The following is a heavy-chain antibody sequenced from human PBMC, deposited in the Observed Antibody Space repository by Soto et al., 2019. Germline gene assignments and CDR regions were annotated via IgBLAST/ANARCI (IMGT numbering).Heavy chain of an antibody. J-gene: IGHJ4*02. Sequence: EIQLVESGGGLVKPGGSLRLSCAASGLTFSICTMNWVRQAPGKGLEFVSSIGRTGIDRYYIDSVKGRFTISRDNAQKSLYLQMNSLRVEDTALYYCVCDDNRRFWGQGTLVTVSS. D-gene: IGHD1-1*01. V-gene: IGHV3-21*01. CDR1: GLTFSICT. CDR2: IGRTGIDR. CDR3: VCDDNRRF.